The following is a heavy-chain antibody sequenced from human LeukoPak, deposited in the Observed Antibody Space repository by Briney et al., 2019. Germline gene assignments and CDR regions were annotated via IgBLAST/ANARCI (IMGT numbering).Heavy chain of an antibody. V-gene: IGHV4-39*07. D-gene: IGHD2-2*02. J-gene: IGHJ5*02. Sequence: SETLSLTCTVSGGSISSPYYWAWIRQPPGKGLEWIGSIYYSGSTYYNPSLKSRVTISLDTSNNQFSLRLSSVTAADTAMYYCANTDPGAYRHWFDPWGQGTLVTVAS. CDR3: ANTDPGAYRHWFDP. CDR2: IYYSGST. CDR1: GGSISSPYY.